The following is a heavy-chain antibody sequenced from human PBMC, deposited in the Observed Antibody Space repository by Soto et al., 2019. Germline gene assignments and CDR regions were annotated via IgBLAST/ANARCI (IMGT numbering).Heavy chain of an antibody. CDR2: IIPIFGTA. D-gene: IGHD3-22*01. Sequence: SVKVSCKASGGTFSSYAISWVRQAPGQGLEWMGGIIPIFGTANYAQKFQGRVTITADESTTTAYMELSSLRSEDTAVYYCARDLKRYYDSSGYGYYYYGMDVWGQGTTVTVSS. V-gene: IGHV1-69*13. CDR3: ARDLKRYYDSSGYGYYYYGMDV. CDR1: GGTFSSYA. J-gene: IGHJ6*02.